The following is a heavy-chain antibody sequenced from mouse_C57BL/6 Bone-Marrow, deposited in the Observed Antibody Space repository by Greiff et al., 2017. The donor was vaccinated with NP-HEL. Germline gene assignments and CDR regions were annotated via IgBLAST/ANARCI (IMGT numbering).Heavy chain of an antibody. CDR2: IDPENGDT. Sequence: VQLQQSGAELVRPGASVKLSCTASGFNIKDDYMHWVKQRPEQGLEWIGWIDPENGDTEYASKFQGKATITADTSSNTAYLQLSSLTSEDTAVYYCTTFTVVENYVDYWGQGTTLTVSS. CDR3: TTFTVVENYVDY. J-gene: IGHJ2*01. D-gene: IGHD1-1*01. CDR1: GFNIKDDY. V-gene: IGHV14-4*01.